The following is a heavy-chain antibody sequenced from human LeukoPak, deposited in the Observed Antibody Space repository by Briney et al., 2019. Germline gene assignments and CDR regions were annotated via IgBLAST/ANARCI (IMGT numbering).Heavy chain of an antibody. V-gene: IGHV3-7*01. Sequence: GGSLRLSCAASGFTLSSYWMAWVPQAPGKGLVEVTNVKQDGSERYYVESVKGRLSISRDNAKNSLYLQMNSLRAEDTAVYFCARVPVDTNMVSHIDYWGQGTLVTVSS. CDR2: VKQDGSER. CDR1: GFTLSSYW. J-gene: IGHJ4*02. CDR3: ARVPVDTNMVSHIDY. D-gene: IGHD5-18*01.